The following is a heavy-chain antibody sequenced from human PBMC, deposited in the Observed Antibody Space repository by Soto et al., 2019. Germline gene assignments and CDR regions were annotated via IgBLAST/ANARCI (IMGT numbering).Heavy chain of an antibody. D-gene: IGHD2-15*01. CDR1: GGSISSYY. CDR3: AGEVVDAFDI. V-gene: IGHV4-59*01. J-gene: IGHJ3*02. CDR2: IYYSGST. Sequence: SETLSLTCTVSGGSISSYYWSWIRRPPGKGLEWIGYIYYSGSTNYNPSLKTRVNIYVDTSKNQFSLKLSSVTAADTAVYYCAGEVVDAFDIWGQGTMVTVSS.